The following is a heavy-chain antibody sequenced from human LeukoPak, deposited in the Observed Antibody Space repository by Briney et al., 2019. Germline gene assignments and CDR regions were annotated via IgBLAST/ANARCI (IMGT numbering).Heavy chain of an antibody. CDR3: ARHTSSKYSSSVYFDY. J-gene: IGHJ4*02. Sequence: SETLSLTCTVSGGSISSSSYYWGWIRQPPGKGLEWIESIYYSGSTYYNPSLKSRVTISVDTSKNQFSLKLSSVAAADTAVYYCARHTSSKYSSSVYFDYWGQGTLVTVSS. CDR1: GGSISSSSYY. CDR2: IYYSGST. D-gene: IGHD6-6*01. V-gene: IGHV4-39*01.